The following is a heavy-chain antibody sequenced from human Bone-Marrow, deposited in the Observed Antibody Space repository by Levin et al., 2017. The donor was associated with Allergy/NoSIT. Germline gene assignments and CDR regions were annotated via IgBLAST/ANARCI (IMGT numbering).Heavy chain of an antibody. CDR2: ISYDGYNT. V-gene: IGHV3-30-3*01. J-gene: IGHJ6*02. CDR1: GFTFSHYA. Sequence: TGGSLRLSCAASGFTFSHYAIHWVRQAPGKGLEWVAVISYDGYNTYYAESVKGRFTISRSNSKNTLYLEMNSLRAEDTDVYFCARERMKSNVGVKHYYYGMDVWGQGTTVTVSS. D-gene: IGHD1-26*01. CDR3: ARERMKSNVGVKHYYYGMDV.